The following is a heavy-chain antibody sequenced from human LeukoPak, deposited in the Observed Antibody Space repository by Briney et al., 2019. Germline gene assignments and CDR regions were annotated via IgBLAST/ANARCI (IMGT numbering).Heavy chain of an antibody. J-gene: IGHJ5*02. V-gene: IGHV1-46*01. CDR3: ARTALGPARFDP. CDR1: GYTFTGYY. CDR2: INPSGGST. D-gene: IGHD2-2*01. Sequence: ASVKVSCKASGYTFTGYYMHWVRQAPGQGLEWMGIINPSGGSTSYAQKFQGRVTMTRDTSTSTVYMELSSLRSEDTAVYYCARTALGPARFDPWGQGTLVTVSS.